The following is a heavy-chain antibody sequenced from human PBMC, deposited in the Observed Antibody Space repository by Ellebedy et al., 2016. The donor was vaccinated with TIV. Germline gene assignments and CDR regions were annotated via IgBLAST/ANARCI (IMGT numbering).Heavy chain of an antibody. CDR2: ITNSGTST. V-gene: IGHV3-23*01. CDR3: ASGDGVV. J-gene: IGHJ4*02. CDR1: GFTFSNNA. D-gene: IGHD1-26*01. Sequence: GESLKISCAASGFTFSNNAMSWVRQAPGKGLEWISAITNSGTSTYYADSVKGRFTISRDNAKNSLYLQMNSLRDEDTAVYYCASGDGVVWGQGTLVTVSS.